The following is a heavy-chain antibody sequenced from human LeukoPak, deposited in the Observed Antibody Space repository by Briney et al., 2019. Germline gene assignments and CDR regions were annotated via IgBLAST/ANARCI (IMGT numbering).Heavy chain of an antibody. CDR1: VFTFSTYG. J-gene: IGHJ3*02. CDR2: ISYDGGKK. D-gene: IGHD2-8*01. V-gene: IGHV3-30*18. Sequence: GSLRLSYAASVFTFSTYGMHCVRTAPDRRLEWVALISYDGGKKYYADSVKGRFTTSRDNSKNTLYVQINSLKPDDTAVYYCAKGKQQWWTFDALDIWGQGTTVTVSS. CDR3: AKGKQQWWTFDALDI.